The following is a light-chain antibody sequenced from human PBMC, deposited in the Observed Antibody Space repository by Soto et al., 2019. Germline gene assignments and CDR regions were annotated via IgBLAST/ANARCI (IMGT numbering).Light chain of an antibody. CDR1: SSNIGSNT. CDR2: SNN. Sequence: QSVLTHPPSASGTPGQRVTISCSGSSSNIGSNTVNWYQQLPGTAPKLLIYSNNQRPSGVPDRFSGSKSGTSAYLAISGLQSEDEADYYCAAWDDSLNGPRYVFGTGTKVTVL. V-gene: IGLV1-44*01. CDR3: AAWDDSLNGPRYV. J-gene: IGLJ1*01.